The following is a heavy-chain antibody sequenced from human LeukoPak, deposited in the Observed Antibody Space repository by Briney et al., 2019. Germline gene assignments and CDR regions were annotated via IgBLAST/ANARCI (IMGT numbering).Heavy chain of an antibody. D-gene: IGHD1-26*01. Sequence: GGSLRLSCAASGFTFSSSAMSWVRQAPGKGLEWISGISGSGASTYYADSVTGRFTISRDNSRNTLYLQMNSLRGDDTAVYYCAKDVGKWESLHFFDYWGQGTLVTVSS. CDR2: ISGSGAST. J-gene: IGHJ4*02. CDR1: GFTFSSSA. CDR3: AKDVGKWESLHFFDY. V-gene: IGHV3-23*01.